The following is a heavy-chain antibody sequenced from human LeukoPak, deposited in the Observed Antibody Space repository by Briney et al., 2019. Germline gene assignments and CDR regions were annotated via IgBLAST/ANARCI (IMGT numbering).Heavy chain of an antibody. V-gene: IGHV1-2*06. CDR3: ARGVSGISSATDTFDM. CDR2: INPNSGDT. D-gene: IGHD1-14*01. J-gene: IGHJ3*02. CDR1: GYTFTAYY. Sequence: VASVKVSCKASGYTFTAYYMHWVRQAPGQGLEWVGRINPNSGDTNYAQKFQGRVTMTRDTSISTVYMELTGLRSDDTAVYYCARGVSGISSATDTFDMWGQGTVVTVSS.